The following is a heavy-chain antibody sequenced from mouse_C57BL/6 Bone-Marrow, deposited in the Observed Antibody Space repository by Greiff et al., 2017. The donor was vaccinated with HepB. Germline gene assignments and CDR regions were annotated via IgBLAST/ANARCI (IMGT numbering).Heavy chain of an antibody. CDR3: AYYYGSSYGYFDV. CDR1: GFTFSDYG. Sequence: EVKRVESGGGLVKPGGSLKLSCAASGFTFSDYGMHWVRQAPEKGLEWVAYISSGSSTIYYADTVKGRFTISRDNAKNTLFLQMTSLRSEDTAMYYCAYYYGSSYGYFDVWGTGTTVTVSS. CDR2: ISSGSSTI. J-gene: IGHJ1*03. D-gene: IGHD1-1*01. V-gene: IGHV5-17*01.